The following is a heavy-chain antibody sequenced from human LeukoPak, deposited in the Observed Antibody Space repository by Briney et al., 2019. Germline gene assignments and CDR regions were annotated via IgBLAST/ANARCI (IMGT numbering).Heavy chain of an antibody. CDR3: ARHVHIVYCSTTSCPFDY. D-gene: IGHD2-2*01. CDR1: GGSFSGYY. CDR2: INHSGST. J-gene: IGHJ4*02. Sequence: SETLSLTCAVYGGSFSGYYWSWIRQPPGKGLEWIGEINHSGSTNYNPSLKSRVTISVDTSKNQFSLKLSSVTAADTAVYYCARHVHIVYCSTTSCPFDYWGQGTLVTVSS. V-gene: IGHV4-34*01.